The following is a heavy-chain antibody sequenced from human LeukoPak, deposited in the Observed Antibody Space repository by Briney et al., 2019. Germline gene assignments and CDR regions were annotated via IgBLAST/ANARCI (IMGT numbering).Heavy chain of an antibody. CDR1: GFTFSSYG. J-gene: IGHJ6*03. D-gene: IGHD2-21*01. CDR2: ISGSGGST. CDR3: AKDDWDTRYYYYMDV. V-gene: IGHV3-23*01. Sequence: EGSLRLSCAASGFTFSSYGMSWVRQAPGKGLEWVSAISGSGGSTYYADSVKGRFAISRDNSKNTLYLQMNSLRAEDTAVYYCAKDDWDTRYYYYMDVWGKGTTVTVSS.